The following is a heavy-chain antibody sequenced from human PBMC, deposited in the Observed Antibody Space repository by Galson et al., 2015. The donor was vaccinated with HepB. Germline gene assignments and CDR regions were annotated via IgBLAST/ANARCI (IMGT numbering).Heavy chain of an antibody. V-gene: IGHV4-39*01. Sequence: SETLSLTCTVSGASIRSSRYFWGWIRQTPGKGLEWIGTMFYGGSTYYNPSLKSRVTISVDTSTNQFSLKLRSVTAADTAVYFCARRGPRGGEPYEHGMDVWGQGTTVIVSS. J-gene: IGHJ6*02. CDR1: GASIRSSRYF. CDR3: ARRGPRGGEPYEHGMDV. D-gene: IGHD1-14*01. CDR2: MFYGGST.